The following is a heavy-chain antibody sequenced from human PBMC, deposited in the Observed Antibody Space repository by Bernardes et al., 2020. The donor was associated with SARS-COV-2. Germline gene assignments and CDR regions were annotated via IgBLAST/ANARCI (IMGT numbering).Heavy chain of an antibody. CDR3: ARDRSDGVAQNWFDP. Sequence: GGSLRLSCAASGFTFSSYAMHWVRQAPGKGLEWVAVISYDGSNKYYADSVKGRFTISRDNSKNTLYLQMNSLRAEDTAVYYCARDRSDGVAQNWFDPWGQGTLVTVSS. V-gene: IGHV3-30*01. J-gene: IGHJ5*02. CDR1: GFTFSSYA. D-gene: IGHD3-3*01. CDR2: ISYDGSNK.